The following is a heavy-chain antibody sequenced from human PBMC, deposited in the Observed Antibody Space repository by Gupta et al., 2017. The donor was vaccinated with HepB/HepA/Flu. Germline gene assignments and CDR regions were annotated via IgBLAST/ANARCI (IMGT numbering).Heavy chain of an antibody. V-gene: IGHV4-61*01. CDR2: IYYSGST. CDR3: ARSGDYFDY. D-gene: IGHD4-17*01. CDR1: GGSVSSGSYY. Sequence: VKSSETLSITCTVPGGSVSSGSYYWSWIRQPPGKGLEWIGYIYYSGSTNYNPSLKSRVTISVDTSKNQFSLKLSSVTAADTAVYYCARSGDYFDYWGQGTLVTVSS. J-gene: IGHJ4*02.